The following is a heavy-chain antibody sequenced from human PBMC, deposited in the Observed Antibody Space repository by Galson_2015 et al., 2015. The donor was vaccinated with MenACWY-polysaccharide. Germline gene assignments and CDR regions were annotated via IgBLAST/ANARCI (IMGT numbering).Heavy chain of an antibody. J-gene: IGHJ6*02. V-gene: IGHV3-23*01. CDR2: ITGSGGAA. Sequence: SLRLSCAAAGFSFSSYAMSWVRQAPGKGQEWVSAITGSGGAAYYVDSVKGRFTISRDNSKNTLYQLMNSLRVEDTAVYYCAKRARVVAGAWFGMDDWGQGTPVTVSS. D-gene: IGHD3-3*01. CDR3: AKRARVVAGAWFGMDD. CDR1: GFSFSSYA.